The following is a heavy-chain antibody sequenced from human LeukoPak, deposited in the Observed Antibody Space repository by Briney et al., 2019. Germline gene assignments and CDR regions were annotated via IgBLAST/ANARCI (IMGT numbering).Heavy chain of an antibody. CDR3: AKDMSDYTNFPDV. CDR1: GFTFSSYA. J-gene: IGHJ6*02. Sequence: PGGSLRLSCAASGFTFSSYAMSWVRQAPGKGLEWVSGISGTGGNTYYADSVKGRFTISRDNSKNTLYLQMNSLRAEDTAVYYCAKDMSDYTNFPDVWGQGTTVTVSS. D-gene: IGHD4-11*01. CDR2: ISGTGGNT. V-gene: IGHV3-23*01.